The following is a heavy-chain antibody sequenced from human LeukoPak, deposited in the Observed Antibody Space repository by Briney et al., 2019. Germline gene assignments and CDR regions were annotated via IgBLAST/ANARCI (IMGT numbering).Heavy chain of an antibody. CDR2: ISSRSSTI. J-gene: IGHJ4*02. D-gene: IGHD4-17*01. Sequence: GGSLRLSCAASGFTFHFYSMTWVRQAPGKGLEWVSYISSRSSTIYYTDSVKGRFTVSRDNAKNSLNLQMNSLRDEDTAVYYCARDLTTVTTDDYWGQGTLVTVSS. V-gene: IGHV3-48*02. CDR1: GFTFHFYS. CDR3: ARDLTTVTTDDY.